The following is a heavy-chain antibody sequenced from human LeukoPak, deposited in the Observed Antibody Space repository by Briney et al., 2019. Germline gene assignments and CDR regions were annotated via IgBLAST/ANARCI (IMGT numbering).Heavy chain of an antibody. Sequence: SETLSLTCTVSDYSISSGYYWGWIRQPPGKGLEWTGSIFQSGHTYYSPSLKSRVTISVDTSNNQFSLSLSAVTAADTAIYYCARDTRTAQGFDYWGQGILVTVSS. CDR2: IFQSGHT. J-gene: IGHJ4*02. CDR1: DYSISSGYY. V-gene: IGHV4-38-2*02. D-gene: IGHD2-15*01. CDR3: ARDTRTAQGFDY.